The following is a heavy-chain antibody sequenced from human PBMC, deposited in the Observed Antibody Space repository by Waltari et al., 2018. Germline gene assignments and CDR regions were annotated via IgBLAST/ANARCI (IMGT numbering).Heavy chain of an antibody. Sequence: EVQLEESGGGLVQPGGSLRLSCAASGFTFSRYAMAWVRQVPGKGLEWISAITDTGSDTYSAESVKCRFTISRDHSLYLQMKSLRSEDTAVYYCARVGSSWYADTHAFDIWGQGTMVTVSS. V-gene: IGHV3-23*04. CDR3: ARVGSSWYADTHAFDI. CDR1: GFTFSRYA. D-gene: IGHD6-13*01. J-gene: IGHJ3*02. CDR2: ITDTGSDT.